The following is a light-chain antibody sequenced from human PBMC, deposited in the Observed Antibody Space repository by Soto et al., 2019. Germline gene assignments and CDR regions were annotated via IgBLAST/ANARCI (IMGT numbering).Light chain of an antibody. CDR3: QQYDNVPLT. CDR2: EAS. J-gene: IGKJ4*01. V-gene: IGKV1-33*01. CDR1: QDITND. Sequence: DIPMTQSPSSLSASVGDRVTITCQASQDITNDLNWYQQKPGKDPKVLIYEASNFETGVPSRFSGSRSGTDFTFTISSLQPEDFATYFCQQYDNVPLTFGGGTKVEIK.